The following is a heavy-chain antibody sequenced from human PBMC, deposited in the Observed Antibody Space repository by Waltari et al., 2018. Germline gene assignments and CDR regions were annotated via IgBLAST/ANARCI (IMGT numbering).Heavy chain of an antibody. CDR2: IYYSGST. CDR1: GGSISSYY. D-gene: IGHD5-18*01. J-gene: IGHJ4*02. V-gene: IGHV4-59*08. Sequence: QVQLQESDPGLVNPSETLSLTCTVSGGSISSYYWSWIRQPPGKGLEWIGYIYYSGSTNYNPSLKSRVTISVDTSKNQFSLKLSSVTAADTAVYYCARTTLGGCSYGYYFDYWGQGTLVTVSS. CDR3: ARTTLGGCSYGYYFDY.